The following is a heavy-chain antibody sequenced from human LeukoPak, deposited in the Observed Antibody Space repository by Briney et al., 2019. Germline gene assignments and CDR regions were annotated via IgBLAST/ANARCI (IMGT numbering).Heavy chain of an antibody. J-gene: IGHJ4*02. V-gene: IGHV1-8*01. CDR3: ARGLWFGELIFDY. CDR1: GYTFTSYG. D-gene: IGHD3-10*01. Sequence: ASVKVSCKASGYTFTSYGINWVRQATGQGLEWMGWMNPNSGNTGYAQKLQGRVTMTRSTSISTAYMELSSLRSEDTAVYYCARGLWFGELIFDYWGQGTLVTVSS. CDR2: MNPNSGNT.